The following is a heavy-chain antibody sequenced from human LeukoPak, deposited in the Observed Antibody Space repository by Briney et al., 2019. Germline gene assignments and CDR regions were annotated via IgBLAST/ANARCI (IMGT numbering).Heavy chain of an antibody. V-gene: IGHV1-18*01. CDR1: GYTFTSYG. Sequence: ASVKVSCKASGYTFTSYGISWVRQAPGQGLEWMGWISAYNGNTNYAQKPQGRVTMTTDTSTSTAYMELRSLRSDDTAVYYCARDHLTMVRGTSDYWGQGTLVTVSS. CDR2: ISAYNGNT. CDR3: ARDHLTMVRGTSDY. D-gene: IGHD3-10*01. J-gene: IGHJ4*02.